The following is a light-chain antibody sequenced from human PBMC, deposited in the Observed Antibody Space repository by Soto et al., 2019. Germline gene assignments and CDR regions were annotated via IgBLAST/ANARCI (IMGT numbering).Light chain of an antibody. V-gene: IGKV3-11*01. J-gene: IGKJ2*01. CDR1: QSVSSY. CDR2: DAS. CDR3: QQRSHWPPA. Sequence: EIVLTQSPATLSLSPGERATLSCRASQSVSSYLAWYQQKPGQAPRLLIYDASNRATGIPARFSGSGSGTDFTLTISSLEPEDCAGYYCQQRSHWPPAFGQGTKVEIK.